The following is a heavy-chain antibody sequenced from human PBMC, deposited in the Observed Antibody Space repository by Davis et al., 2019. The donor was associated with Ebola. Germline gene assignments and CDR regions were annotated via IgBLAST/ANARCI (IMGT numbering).Heavy chain of an antibody. CDR3: ARTSIVGTTTTASDI. D-gene: IGHD1-26*01. V-gene: IGHV1-18*01. CDR1: GYTFTSYG. J-gene: IGHJ3*02. Sequence: SVKVSCKASGYTFTSYGISWVRQAPGQGLEWMGWISAYNGNTNYAQILQGRVTMTTDTSRGTAYMELRSLRSDDTAVYFCARTSIVGTTTTASDIWGQGTKVTVSS. CDR2: ISAYNGNT.